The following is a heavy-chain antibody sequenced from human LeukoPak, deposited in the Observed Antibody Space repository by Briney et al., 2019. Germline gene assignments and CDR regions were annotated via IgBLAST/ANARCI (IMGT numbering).Heavy chain of an antibody. CDR3: ARASITMIVVVNYYGMDV. CDR2: ISSSSSYI. CDR1: GFTFSSYS. J-gene: IGHJ6*02. D-gene: IGHD3-22*01. V-gene: IGHV3-21*01. Sequence: GGSLRLSCAASGFTFSSYSMNWVRQAPGKGLEWVSSISSSSSYIYYADSVKGRFTISRDNAKNSLYLQMNSLRAEDTAVYYCARASITMIVVVNYYGMDVWGQGTTVTVSS.